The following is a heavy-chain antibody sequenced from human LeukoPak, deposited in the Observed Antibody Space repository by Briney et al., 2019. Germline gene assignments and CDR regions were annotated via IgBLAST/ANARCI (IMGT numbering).Heavy chain of an antibody. D-gene: IGHD3-22*01. CDR2: INPNSGGT. V-gene: IGHV1-2*06. CDR3: ARGGQSDYDSSGYYYTGY. CDR1: GYTFTNVD. J-gene: IGHJ4*02. Sequence: GASVKVSCRASGYTFTNVDINWVRQAPGQGLEWMGRINPNSGGTNYAQKFQGRVTMTRDTSISTAYMELSGLRSDDTAVYYCARGGQSDYDSSGYYYTGYWGQGTLVTVSS.